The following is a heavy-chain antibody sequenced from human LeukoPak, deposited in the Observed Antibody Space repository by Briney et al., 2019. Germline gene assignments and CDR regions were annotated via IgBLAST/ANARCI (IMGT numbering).Heavy chain of an antibody. CDR1: GFTFSSYW. V-gene: IGHV3-7*01. CDR2: IKQDGSEK. J-gene: IGHJ4*02. Sequence: GGSLRLSCAASGFTFSSYWMSWVRQAPGKGLEWVANIKQDGSEKYYVDSVKGRFTISRDNAKNSLYLQMNSLRAEDTAVYYCARAPIVGPLPHPEEANQRSAFDYWGQGTLVTVSS. CDR3: ARAPIVGPLPHPEEANQRSAFDY. D-gene: IGHD1-26*01.